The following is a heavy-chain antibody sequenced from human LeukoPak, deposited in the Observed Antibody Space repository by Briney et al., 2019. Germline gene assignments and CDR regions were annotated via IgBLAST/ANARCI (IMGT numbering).Heavy chain of an antibody. CDR2: IFNAGST. J-gene: IGHJ3*02. CDR1: GASISSNTYY. Sequence: SQTLSLTRTVSGASISSNTYYWAWIRQSPGKGLEWIGSIFNAGSTFYNPSLTSRVTMSVDTSKNQFSLKLSSVTAADTAMYYCARNMTVILVAERIDPFDIWGQGTMVTVSS. CDR3: ARNMTVILVAERIDPFDI. V-gene: IGHV4-39*01. D-gene: IGHD3-22*01.